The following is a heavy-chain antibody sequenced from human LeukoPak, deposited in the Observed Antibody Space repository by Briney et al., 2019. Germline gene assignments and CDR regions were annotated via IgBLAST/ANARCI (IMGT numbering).Heavy chain of an antibody. D-gene: IGHD3-10*01. J-gene: IGHJ3*02. V-gene: IGHV4-34*01. CDR1: GGSFSGYY. Sequence: PSETLSLTCAVYGGSFSGYYWSWIRQPPGRRLEWIGEINHSVSTNYNPSLKSRVAISVDTSKNQFSLKLSSVTAADTAVYYCARGFGDHAFDIWGQGTMVTVSS. CDR3: ARGFGDHAFDI. CDR2: INHSVST.